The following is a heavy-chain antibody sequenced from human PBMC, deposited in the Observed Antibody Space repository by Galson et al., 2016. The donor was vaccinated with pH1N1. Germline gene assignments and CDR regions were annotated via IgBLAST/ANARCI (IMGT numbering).Heavy chain of an antibody. V-gene: IGHV3-23*01. Sequence: SLRLSCAASGFTFTNYGMTWVRQAPGKGLEWVSNINGAGIQRYYSDSVRGRFTISRDNSRNMLFLQMNNLSAEDTAVYYCAKDLPTSWDFDSWGRGTLVTVS. CDR2: INGAGIQR. CDR3: AKDLPTSWDFDS. D-gene: IGHD1-26*01. CDR1: GFTFTNYG. J-gene: IGHJ5*01.